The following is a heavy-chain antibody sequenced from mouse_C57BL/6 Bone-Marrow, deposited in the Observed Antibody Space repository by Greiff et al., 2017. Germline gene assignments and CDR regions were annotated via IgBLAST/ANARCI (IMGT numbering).Heavy chain of an antibody. J-gene: IGHJ3*01. D-gene: IGHD1-1*01. CDR2: IYPGSGST. CDR1: GYTFTSYW. Sequence: VQLQQPGAELVKPGASVKLSCKASGYTFTSYWIPWVKQRPGQGLEWIGDIYPGSGSTNYNEKFKSKATLTGDTSSSTAYMQLSSLTSEDSAVXDCARSPLYGDPWFAYWGQGTLVTVSA. CDR3: ARSPLYGDPWFAY. V-gene: IGHV1-55*01.